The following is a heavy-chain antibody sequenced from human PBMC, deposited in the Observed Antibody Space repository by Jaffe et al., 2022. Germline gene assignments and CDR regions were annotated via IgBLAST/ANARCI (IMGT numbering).Heavy chain of an antibody. CDR2: ISWNSGSI. D-gene: IGHD3-3*01. CDR1: GFTFDDYA. J-gene: IGHJ5*02. Sequence: EVQLVESGGGLVQPGRSLRLSCAASGFTFDDYAMHWVRQAPGKGLEWVSGISWNSGSIGYADSVKGRFTISRDNAKNSLYLQMNSLRAEDTALYYCAKDFFPKSGITIFGVVIPRRGRLDPWGQGTLVTVSS. CDR3: AKDFFPKSGITIFGVVIPRRGRLDP. V-gene: IGHV3-9*01.